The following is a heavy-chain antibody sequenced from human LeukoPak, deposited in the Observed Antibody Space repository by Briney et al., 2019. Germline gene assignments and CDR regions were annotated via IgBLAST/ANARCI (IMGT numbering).Heavy chain of an antibody. CDR2: IKQDGSEK. J-gene: IGHJ4*02. CDR3: ARVLWFGELLPYYFDY. Sequence: GSLRLSCAASGFTFSSYWMSWVRQAPGKGLEWVANIKQDGSEKYYVDSVKGRFTISRDNAKNSLYLQMNSLRAEDTAVYYCARVLWFGELLPYYFDYWGQGTLVTVSS. CDR1: GFTFSSYW. V-gene: IGHV3-7*04. D-gene: IGHD3-10*01.